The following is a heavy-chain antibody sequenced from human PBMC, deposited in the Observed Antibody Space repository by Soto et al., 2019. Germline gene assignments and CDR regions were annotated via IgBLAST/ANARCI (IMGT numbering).Heavy chain of an antibody. CDR2: IYYSGST. J-gene: IGHJ6*02. Sequence: PSETLSLTCTVSGGSISRGDYYWSWIRQPPGKGLEWMGYIYYSGSTYYNPSLKSRVTISVDTSKNQFSLKLSSVTAADTAVYYCARDRYCSGGSCYSGGAPYYYYGMDVWGQGTTVTVSS. CDR1: GGSISRGDYY. D-gene: IGHD2-15*01. CDR3: ARDRYCSGGSCYSGGAPYYYYGMDV. V-gene: IGHV4-30-4*01.